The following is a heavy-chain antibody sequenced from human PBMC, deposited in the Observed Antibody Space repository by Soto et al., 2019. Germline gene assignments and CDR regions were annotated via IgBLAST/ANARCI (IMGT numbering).Heavy chain of an antibody. J-gene: IGHJ6*02. V-gene: IGHV4-34*01. CDR1: GGSFSGYY. Sequence: SETLSLTCAVYGGSFSGYYWSWIRQPPGKGLEWIGEINRSGSTNYNPSLKSRVTISVDTSKNQFSLKLSSVTAADTAVYYCARSVSLPAAIRYYYYGMDVWGQGTTVTVSS. CDR3: ARSVSLPAAIRYYYYGMDV. D-gene: IGHD2-2*02. CDR2: INRSGST.